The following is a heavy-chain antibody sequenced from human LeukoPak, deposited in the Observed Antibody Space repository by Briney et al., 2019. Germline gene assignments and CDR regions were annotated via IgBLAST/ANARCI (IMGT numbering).Heavy chain of an antibody. CDR1: GYSFNIYE. J-gene: IGHJ5*02. CDR3: SRGPRFDP. Sequence: ASVKVSCKTSGYSFNIYEINWVRQATGQGLEWMGWVSPNSGDTDYAQKFQGRLNMTRNTSISTAYMELSGLRLEDTAVYYCSRGPRFDPWGQGTQVTVSS. V-gene: IGHV1-8*01. CDR2: VSPNSGDT.